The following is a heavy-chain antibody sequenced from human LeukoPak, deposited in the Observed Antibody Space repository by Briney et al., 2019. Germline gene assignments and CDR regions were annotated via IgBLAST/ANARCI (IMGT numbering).Heavy chain of an antibody. Sequence: GGSLRLSCAASGFSFSSNWMSWVRQAPGKGLEWVANIKEDGSEKYYVDSVKGRFTISRDNAKKSLYLQMNSLRAEDTAVYYCARVQQGGYFDNWVQGTLVTVSS. CDR2: IKEDGSEK. D-gene: IGHD3-16*01. CDR1: GFSFSSNW. V-gene: IGHV3-7*01. J-gene: IGHJ4*02. CDR3: ARVQQGGYFDN.